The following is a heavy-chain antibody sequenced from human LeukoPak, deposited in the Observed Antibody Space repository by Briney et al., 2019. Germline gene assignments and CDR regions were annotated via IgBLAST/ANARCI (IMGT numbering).Heavy chain of an antibody. V-gene: IGHV3-33*05. CDR3: ARDRAVSWLDS. CDR1: GLTFTSHG. CDR2: ISLDGSRK. J-gene: IGHJ5*01. D-gene: IGHD3-10*01. Sequence: AGRSLRLSCAASGLTFTSHGFHWVRQAPGRGLEWLTFISLDGSRKSYADSVKGRFTFSGDNSKNTLYLEMNSLRAEDTATYYCARDRAVSWLDSWGLGTLVTVSS.